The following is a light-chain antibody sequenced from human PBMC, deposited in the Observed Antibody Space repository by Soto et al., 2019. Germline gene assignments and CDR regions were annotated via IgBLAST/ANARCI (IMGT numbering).Light chain of an antibody. V-gene: IGKV3-20*01. J-gene: IGKJ4*01. CDR1: QSVSSSY. CDR3: QQYCSSPLT. Sequence: EIVLTQSPGTLSLSPGERATLSCRASQSVSSSYLAWYQQNPGQAPRLLIYDASSRATGIPDRFSGSGSGTDFTLTISRPEPEDFAGYYCQQYCSSPLTFGGGTTVEIK. CDR2: DAS.